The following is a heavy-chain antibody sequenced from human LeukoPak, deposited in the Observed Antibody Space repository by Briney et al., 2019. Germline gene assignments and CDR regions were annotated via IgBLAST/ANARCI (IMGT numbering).Heavy chain of an antibody. D-gene: IGHD1-26*01. Sequence: SETLSLTCAVCGGSFSGDYWSWIRQAPGKGLEWIGEINHSGSTNYNPSLKSRVTISVDTSKNQFSLKLSSVTAADTAVYDCARDPYSGGYGDYYYYYMDVWGKGTTVTISS. CDR2: INHSGST. CDR1: GGSFSGDY. V-gene: IGHV4-34*01. CDR3: ARDPYSGGYGDYYYYYMDV. J-gene: IGHJ6*03.